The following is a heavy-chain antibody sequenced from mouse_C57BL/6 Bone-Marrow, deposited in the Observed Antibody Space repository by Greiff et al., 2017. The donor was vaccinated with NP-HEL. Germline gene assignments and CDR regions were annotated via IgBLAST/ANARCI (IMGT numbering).Heavy chain of an antibody. Sequence: EVKLVESGGGLVQPGGSLKLSCAASGFTFSDYYMYWVRQTPEKRLEWVAYISNGGGSTYYPATVQGRFTISTDNAKNTLYLQMSRLKSEDTAMYYCASIYYDYDGYFGVWGTGTTVTVSS. V-gene: IGHV5-12*01. CDR1: GFTFSDYY. CDR2: ISNGGGST. D-gene: IGHD2-4*01. CDR3: ASIYYDYDGYFGV. J-gene: IGHJ1*03.